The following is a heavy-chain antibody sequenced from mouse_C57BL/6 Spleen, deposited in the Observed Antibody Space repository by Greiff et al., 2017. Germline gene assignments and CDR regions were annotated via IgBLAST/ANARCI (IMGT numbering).Heavy chain of an antibody. CDR2: IDPSDSYT. CDR1: GYTFTSYW. J-gene: IGHJ2*01. Sequence: VQLQQPGAELVRPGTSVKLSCKASGYTFTSYWMHWVKQRPGQGLEWIGVIDPSDSYTNYNQKFKGKATLTVDTSSSTAYMQLSSLTSEDSAVYYCAHSGRRDFDYWGQGTTLTVSS. CDR3: AHSGRRDFDY. V-gene: IGHV1-59*01. D-gene: IGHD3-1*01.